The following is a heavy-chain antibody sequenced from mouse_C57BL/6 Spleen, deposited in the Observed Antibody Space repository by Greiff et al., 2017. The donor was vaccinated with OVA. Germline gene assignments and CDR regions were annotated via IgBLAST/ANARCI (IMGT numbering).Heavy chain of an antibody. V-gene: IGHV1-50*01. D-gene: IGHD3-2*02. CDR3: ARPRLRPHYYAMDY. CDR1: GYTFTSYW. CDR2: IDPSDSYT. J-gene: IGHJ4*01. Sequence: VQLQQPGAELVKPGASVKLSCKASGYTFTSYWMQWVKQRPGQGLEWIGEIDPSDSYTNYNQKFKGKATLTVDTSSSTAYMQLSSLTSEDSAVYYCARPRLRPHYYAMDYWGQGTSVTVSS.